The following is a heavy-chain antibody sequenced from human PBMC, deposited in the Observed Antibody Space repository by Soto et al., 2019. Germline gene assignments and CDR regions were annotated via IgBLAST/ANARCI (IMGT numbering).Heavy chain of an antibody. V-gene: IGHV1-8*01. D-gene: IGHD3-10*01. J-gene: IGHJ6*02. Sequence: ASVKVSCKASGYTFTSYDINWVRQATGQGLEWMGWMNPNSGNTGYAQKFQGRVTITRNTSISTAYMELSSLRSEDTAVYYCARDRMVRGVNYGMDVWGQGTTVTVSS. CDR1: GYTFTSYD. CDR2: MNPNSGNT. CDR3: ARDRMVRGVNYGMDV.